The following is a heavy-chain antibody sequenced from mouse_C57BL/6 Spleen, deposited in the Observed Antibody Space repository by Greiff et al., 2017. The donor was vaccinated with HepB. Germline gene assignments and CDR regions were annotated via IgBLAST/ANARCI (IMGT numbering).Heavy chain of an antibody. CDR3: ARSGEETTVVAWYFDV. CDR1: GYTFTSYW. J-gene: IGHJ1*03. V-gene: IGHV1-72*01. CDR2: IDPNSGGT. Sequence: VQLQQPGAELVKPGASVKLSCKASGYTFTSYWMHWVKQRPGRGLEWIGRIDPNSGGTKYNEKFKSKATLTVDKPSSTAYMQLSSLTSEDSAVYYCARSGEETTVVAWYFDVWGTGTTVTVSS. D-gene: IGHD1-1*01.